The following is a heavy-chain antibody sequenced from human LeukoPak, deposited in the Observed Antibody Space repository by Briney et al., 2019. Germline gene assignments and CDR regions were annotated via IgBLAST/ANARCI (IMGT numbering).Heavy chain of an antibody. Sequence: ASETLSLTCTVSGGSISSYYWSWIRQPAGKGLEWIGRMYTSGSTNYNPSLRSRATMSVDTSKNQFSLKLSSVTAADTAVYYCARGGYSYGHDYYYMAVWGKGTTVTISS. J-gene: IGHJ6*03. CDR1: GGSISSYY. CDR2: MYTSGST. V-gene: IGHV4-4*07. D-gene: IGHD5-18*01. CDR3: ARGGYSYGHDYYYMAV.